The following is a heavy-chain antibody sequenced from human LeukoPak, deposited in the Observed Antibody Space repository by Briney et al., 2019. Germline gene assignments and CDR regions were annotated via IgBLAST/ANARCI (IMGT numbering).Heavy chain of an antibody. CDR2: ISAYNGNT. CDR3: VRDEAAGFDY. D-gene: IGHD6-13*01. CDR1: GYTFTSYG. J-gene: IGHJ4*02. V-gene: IGHV1-18*01. Sequence: ASVKVSCKASGYTFTSYGISWVQQAPGQGLEWMGWISAYNGNTNYAQKLQGRVTMTTDTSTGTAYMELRSLISDDTAVYYCVRDEAAGFDYWGQGTLVTVSS.